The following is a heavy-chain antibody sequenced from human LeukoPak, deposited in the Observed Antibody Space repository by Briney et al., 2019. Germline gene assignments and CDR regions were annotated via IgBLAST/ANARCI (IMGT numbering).Heavy chain of an antibody. J-gene: IGHJ3*02. CDR3: ARGLLWFREPSRYDAFDI. CDR2: IYHSGST. D-gene: IGHD3-10*01. V-gene: IGHV4-4*02. Sequence: SETLSLTCTVSGGSISSSNWWSWVRQPPGKGLEWIGEIYHSGSTNYNPSLKSRVTISVDKSKNQFSLKLSSVTAADTAVYYCARGLLWFREPSRYDAFDIWGQGTMVTVSS. CDR1: GGSISSSNW.